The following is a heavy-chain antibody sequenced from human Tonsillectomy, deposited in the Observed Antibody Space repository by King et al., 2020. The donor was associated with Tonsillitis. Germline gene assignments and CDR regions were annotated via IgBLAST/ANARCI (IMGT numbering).Heavy chain of an antibody. J-gene: IGHJ3*02. Sequence: VQLQQWGAGLLKPSETLSLTCAVYGGSFSGYYWSWIRQPPGKGLEWIGEITHSGSTTFTPYLKSRFTISVDTSKNQFSLQLSSVTAADTAVFYCARGYYDRSGSLSDAFDIWGPGTMVTVSS. V-gene: IGHV4-34*01. CDR3: ARGYYDRSGSLSDAFDI. CDR1: GGSFSGYY. D-gene: IGHD3-22*01. CDR2: ITHSGST.